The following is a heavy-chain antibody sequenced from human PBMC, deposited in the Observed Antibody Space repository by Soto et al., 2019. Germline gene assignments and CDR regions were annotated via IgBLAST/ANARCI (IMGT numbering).Heavy chain of an antibody. V-gene: IGHV4-59*01. CDR1: GGSISSYY. Sequence: PSETLSLTCTVSGGSISSYYWSWIRQPPGKGLEWIGYIYYSGSTNYNPSLKSRVTISVDTSKNQFSLKLSSVTAADTAVYYCARQRASGWFDPWGQGTLVTVSS. CDR2: IYYSGST. D-gene: IGHD1-1*01. J-gene: IGHJ5*02. CDR3: ARQRASGWFDP.